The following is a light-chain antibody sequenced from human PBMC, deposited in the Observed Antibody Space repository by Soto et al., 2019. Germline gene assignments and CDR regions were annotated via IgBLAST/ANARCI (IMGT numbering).Light chain of an antibody. V-gene: IGLV2-14*01. CDR1: SSDVGAYNF. J-gene: IGLJ2*01. CDR3: SSYTSSSTLVV. Sequence: QSALTQPASVSGSPGQSITISCTGTSSDVGAYNFVSWYQQHPGRAPKLMIYDVSNRPSGVSNRFSGSKSGNTASLTISGLQAGDEADYYCSSYTSSSTLVVFGGGTKLTVL. CDR2: DVS.